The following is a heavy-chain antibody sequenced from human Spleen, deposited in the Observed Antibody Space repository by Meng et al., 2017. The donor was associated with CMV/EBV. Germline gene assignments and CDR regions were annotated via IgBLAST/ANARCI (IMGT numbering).Heavy chain of an antibody. V-gene: IGHV4-39*07. J-gene: IGHJ3*02. CDR2: IYYSGST. D-gene: IGHD1-14*01. CDR1: GGSISSSSYY. CDR3: ASRGPRRAFDI. Sequence: ESLKISCTVSGGSISSSSYYWGWIRQPPGKGLEWIGSIYYSGSTYYNPSLKSRVTISVDTSKNQFSLKLSSVTAADTAVYYCASRGPRRAFDIWGQGTMVTVSS.